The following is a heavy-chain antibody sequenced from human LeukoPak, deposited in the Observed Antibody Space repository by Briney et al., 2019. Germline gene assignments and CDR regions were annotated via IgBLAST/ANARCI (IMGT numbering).Heavy chain of an antibody. CDR1: GGSISGSSYH. CDR2: INHSGST. CDR3: ARSCSGGSCYSNAFDI. J-gene: IGHJ3*02. V-gene: IGHV4-39*07. Sequence: SETLSLTCTVSGGSISGSSYHWSWIRQPPGKGLEWIGEINHSGSTNYNPSLKSRVTISVDTSKNQFSLKLSSVTAADTAVYYCARSCSGGSCYSNAFDIWGQGTMVTVSS. D-gene: IGHD2-15*01.